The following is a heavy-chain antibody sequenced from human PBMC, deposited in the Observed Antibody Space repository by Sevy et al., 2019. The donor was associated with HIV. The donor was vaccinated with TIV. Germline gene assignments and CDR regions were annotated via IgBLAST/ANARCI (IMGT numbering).Heavy chain of an antibody. CDR3: ARDSGSSGF. Sequence: GGSLRLSCVASGFTFSTYGMHWVRQAPGKGLEWVAVIWYNGINKYYADSVKGRFTISRDNSKNTLYLQMNSLRAEDTAVYYCARDSGSSGFWGQGTLVTVSS. CDR1: GFTFSTYG. J-gene: IGHJ4*02. D-gene: IGHD3-22*01. CDR2: IWYNGINK. V-gene: IGHV3-33*01.